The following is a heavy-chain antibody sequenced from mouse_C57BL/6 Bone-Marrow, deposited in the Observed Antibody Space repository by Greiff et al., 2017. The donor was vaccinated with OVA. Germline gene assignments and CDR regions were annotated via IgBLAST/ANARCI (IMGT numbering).Heavy chain of an antibody. J-gene: IGHJ1*03. CDR2: IDPSDSYT. V-gene: IGHV1-69*01. CDR1: GYTFTSYW. D-gene: IGHD1-1*01. CDR3: ARGTTVVATNWYVDV. Sequence: QVQLQQPGAELVMPGASVKLSCKASGYTFTSYWMHWVKQRPGQGLEWIGEIDPSDSYTNYNQKFKGKSTLTVDKSSSTAYMQLSSLTSEDSAVYYCARGTTVVATNWYVDVWGTGTTVTVSS.